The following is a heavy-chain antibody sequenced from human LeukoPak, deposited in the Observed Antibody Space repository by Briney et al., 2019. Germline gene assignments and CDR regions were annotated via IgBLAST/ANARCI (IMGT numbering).Heavy chain of an antibody. CDR1: GLTFSSYG. CDR3: AKDSAGYCSSTSCYPWFDP. D-gene: IGHD2-2*03. CDR2: IRYDGSNK. J-gene: IGHJ5*02. V-gene: IGHV3-30*02. Sequence: QPGGSLRLSCAASGLTFSSYGMHWVRQAAGKGPEWVAFIRYDGSNKYYADSVKGRFTISRDNSKNTLYLQMNSLRAEDTAVYYCAKDSAGYCSSTSCYPWFDPWGQGTLVTVSS.